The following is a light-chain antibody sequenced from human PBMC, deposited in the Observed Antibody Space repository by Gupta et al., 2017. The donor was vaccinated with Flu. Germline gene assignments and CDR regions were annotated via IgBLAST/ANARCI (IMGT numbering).Light chain of an antibody. Sequence: QSALTQPRPVSGSPGQSVPISCTGTSSDVGAYNYVSWYQQHPGKAPKFMIYDVTKRPSGVPDRFSGSKSGNTASLTISGLQAEDEADYYCCSYAGNYIVVFGGGTKLTVL. J-gene: IGLJ2*01. V-gene: IGLV2-11*01. CDR3: CSYAGNYIVV. CDR1: SSDVGAYNY. CDR2: DVT.